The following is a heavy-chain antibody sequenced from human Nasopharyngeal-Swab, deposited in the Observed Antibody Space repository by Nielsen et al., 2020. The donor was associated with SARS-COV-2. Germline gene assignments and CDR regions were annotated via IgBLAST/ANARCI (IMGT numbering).Heavy chain of an antibody. Sequence: WIRQPPGKGLEWIGYIYYSESTNYNPSLKSRVTISVDTSKNQFSLKLSSVTAADTAVYYCARGGGSGSYYNDDAFDIWGQGTMVTVSS. V-gene: IGHV4-59*01. CDR2: IYYSEST. D-gene: IGHD3-10*01. J-gene: IGHJ3*02. CDR3: ARGGGSGSYYNDDAFDI.